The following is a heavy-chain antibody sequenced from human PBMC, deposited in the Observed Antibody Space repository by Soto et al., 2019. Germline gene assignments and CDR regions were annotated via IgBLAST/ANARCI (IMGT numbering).Heavy chain of an antibody. CDR2: IFSSGST. D-gene: IGHD2-21*02. V-gene: IGHV4-4*07. Sequence: SETLSLTCTVSGGSITDYSWVWIRQPAGKGLEWIGRIFSSGSTNYNPSLKGRITMSLDTSKNQFSLKLNSATATDTAVYFCARDQGVVVTADNWFDTWGQGILVTVXS. J-gene: IGHJ5*02. CDR3: ARDQGVVVTADNWFDT. CDR1: GGSITDYS.